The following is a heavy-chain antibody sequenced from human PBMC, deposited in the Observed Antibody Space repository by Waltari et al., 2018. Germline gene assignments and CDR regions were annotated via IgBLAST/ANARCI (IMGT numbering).Heavy chain of an antibody. CDR2: IYPGDSDT. J-gene: IGHJ6*02. Sequence: EVQLVQSGAEVKKPGESLKISCKGSGYSFTSYWIGWVRQMPGKGLEWMGRIYPGDSDTRYSPASQGQVTISADKSISTAYLQWSSLKASDTAMYYCARQPSIAARPYYYYGMDVWGQGTTVTVSS. D-gene: IGHD6-6*01. CDR3: ARQPSIAARPYYYYGMDV. V-gene: IGHV5-51*01. CDR1: GYSFTSYW.